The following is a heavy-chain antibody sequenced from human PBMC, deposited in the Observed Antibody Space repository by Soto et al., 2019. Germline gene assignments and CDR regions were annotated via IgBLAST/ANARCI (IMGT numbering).Heavy chain of an antibody. CDR3: ARVWRGNYYYYYMDV. CDR2: IWYDGSNK. CDR1: GFTCGSYG. D-gene: IGHD3-3*01. J-gene: IGHJ6*03. V-gene: IGHV3-33*01. Sequence: GGSLRLSCTASGFTCGSYGMHWVRQAPGKGLEWVAVIWYDGSNKYYADSVKGRFTISRDNSKNTLYLQMNSLRAEDTAVYYCARVWRGNYYYYYMDVWGKGTTVTVSS.